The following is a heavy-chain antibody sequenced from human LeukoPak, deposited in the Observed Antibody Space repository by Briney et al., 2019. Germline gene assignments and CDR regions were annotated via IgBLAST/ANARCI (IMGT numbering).Heavy chain of an antibody. CDR1: GGSISSSSYY. D-gene: IGHD3-16*01. J-gene: IGHJ5*02. CDR3: ARDRTDVYYDYVWGSPYNWFDP. V-gene: IGHV4-39*07. Sequence: SETLSLTCTVSGGSISSSSYYWGWIRQPPGKELEWIGSIYYSGSTYYNPSLKSRVTISVDTSKNQFSLKLSSVTAADTAVYYCARDRTDVYYDYVWGSPYNWFDPWGQGTLVTVSS. CDR2: IYYSGST.